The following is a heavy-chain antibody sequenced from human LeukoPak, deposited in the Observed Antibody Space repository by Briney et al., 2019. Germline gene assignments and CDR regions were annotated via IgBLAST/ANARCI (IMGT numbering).Heavy chain of an antibody. Sequence: PSETLSLTCTVSGGSISAYYWTWIRQPPGKGLEWVGYIFSNGNTEYSPSLESRATISVDTSKNQCSLKLTSVTAADTAVYYCARVVYRGENWFDPWGQGTLVTVSS. CDR2: IFSNGNT. V-gene: IGHV4-59*01. J-gene: IGHJ5*02. CDR3: ARVVYRGENWFDP. D-gene: IGHD3-10*01. CDR1: GGSISAYY.